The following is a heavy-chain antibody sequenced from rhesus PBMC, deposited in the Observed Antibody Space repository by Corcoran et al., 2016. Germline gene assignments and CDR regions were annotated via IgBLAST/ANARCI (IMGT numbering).Heavy chain of an antibody. CDR3: ARVYSSWSGEDY. V-gene: IGHV4-169*01. CDR1: GGSISSSY. Sequence: QLQLQESGAGLVKPSENLSVTCAVSGGSISSSYWSWIRQAPGTGREWIGYFSGSGSSTNYNPSLKSRVTLSGDTPKNQLSLKLSSVTTADTAVYYWARVYSSWSGEDYWGQGVLVTVSS. CDR2: FSGSGSST. J-gene: IGHJ4*01. D-gene: IGHD6-13*01.